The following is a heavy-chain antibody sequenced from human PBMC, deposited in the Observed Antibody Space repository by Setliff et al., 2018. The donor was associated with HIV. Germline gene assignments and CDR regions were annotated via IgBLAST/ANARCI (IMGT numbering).Heavy chain of an antibody. V-gene: IGHV4-59*11. Sequence: SETLSLTCTVSGGSISSHYWTWIRQPPGKGLEWIGYISYSGSTNYNPSLKSRVSISVDTSKKQVSLRLNSVTAADTAVYYCARGPGGTVPKPLEAFDVWGRGAVVTVS. J-gene: IGHJ3*01. CDR3: ARGPGGTVPKPLEAFDV. CDR1: GGSISSHY. D-gene: IGHD1-7*01. CDR2: ISYSGST.